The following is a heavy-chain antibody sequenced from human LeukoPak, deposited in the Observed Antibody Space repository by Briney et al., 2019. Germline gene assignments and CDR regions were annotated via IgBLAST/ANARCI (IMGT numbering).Heavy chain of an antibody. V-gene: IGHV3-53*01. CDR3: ARDRWLGEINWLDP. D-gene: IGHD3-10*01. CDR1: GFTVSSNY. Sequence: GGSLRLSCAASGFTVSSNYMSWVRQAPGKGLEWVSVIYSGGSTYYADSVKGRFTISRDSSKNTLYLQMNSLRAEDTAVYYCARDRWLGEINWLDPWGQGTLVTVSS. J-gene: IGHJ5*02. CDR2: IYSGGST.